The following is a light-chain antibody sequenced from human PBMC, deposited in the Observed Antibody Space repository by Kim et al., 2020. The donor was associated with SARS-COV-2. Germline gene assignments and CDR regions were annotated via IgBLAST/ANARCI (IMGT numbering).Light chain of an antibody. V-gene: IGKV3-20*01. CDR1: QSIDYRY. Sequence: SPGERVTRSCRTCQSIDYRYIGWFQQKVGQAPRLLIYGASDGATSTPDRFSGSGSWTDFTITISRLEPEDFAAYYCLYYGVSPCTFGRGTKVDIK. CDR3: LYYGVSPCT. J-gene: IGKJ4*02. CDR2: GAS.